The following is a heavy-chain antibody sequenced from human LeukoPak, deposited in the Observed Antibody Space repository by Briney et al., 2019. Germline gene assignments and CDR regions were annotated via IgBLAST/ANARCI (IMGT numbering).Heavy chain of an antibody. CDR1: GYTFTSYG. Sequence: GASVLVSFKASGYTFTSYGISWVRQAPGQGLEWMGWISAYNGNTNYAQKLQGRVTMTTDTSTSTAYMELRSLRSDVTAVYYCARDRDIVVVPAAVWFDPWGQGTLVTVSS. V-gene: IGHV1-18*01. D-gene: IGHD2-2*01. CDR3: ARDRDIVVVPAAVWFDP. CDR2: ISAYNGNT. J-gene: IGHJ5*02.